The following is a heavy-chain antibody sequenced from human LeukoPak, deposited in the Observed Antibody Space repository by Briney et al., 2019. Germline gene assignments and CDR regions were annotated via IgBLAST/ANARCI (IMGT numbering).Heavy chain of an antibody. CDR3: ARGQESYSGSGTHLFDI. D-gene: IGHD3-10*01. CDR2: MRGSGGST. Sequence: PGGSLRLSCAASKFTFHKYAVSWVRQAPGKGLEWVSGMRGSGGSTYYADSAKGRFTISRDDSRTTVYLQMNSLRAEDTAVYYCARGQESYSGSGTHLFDIWGQGTMVTVSS. CDR1: KFTFHKYA. V-gene: IGHV3-23*01. J-gene: IGHJ3*02.